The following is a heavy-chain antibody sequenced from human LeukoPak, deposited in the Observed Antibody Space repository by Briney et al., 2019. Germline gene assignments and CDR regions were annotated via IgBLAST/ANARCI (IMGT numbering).Heavy chain of an antibody. Sequence: PSETLSLTCTVSGGSISSYYWSWIRQPPGKGLEWIGYIYYSGSTNYNPSLKSRVTISVDTSKNQFSLKLSSVTAADTAVYYCARLVGTWTTGDYWGQGTLVTVPS. CDR1: GGSISSYY. V-gene: IGHV4-59*01. J-gene: IGHJ4*02. CDR3: ARLVGTWTTGDY. D-gene: IGHD4-11*01. CDR2: IYYSGST.